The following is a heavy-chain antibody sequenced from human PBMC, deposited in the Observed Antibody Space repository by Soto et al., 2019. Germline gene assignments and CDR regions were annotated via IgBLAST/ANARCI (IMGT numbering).Heavy chain of an antibody. CDR3: ARHLPYYDSSGYYSVVPPIGFFDY. D-gene: IGHD3-22*01. CDR1: GYSFTSYW. V-gene: IGHV5-10-1*01. CDR2: IDPSDSYT. J-gene: IGHJ4*02. Sequence: PGESLKISCKGSGYSFTSYWISWVRQMPGKGLEWMGRIDPSDSYTNYSPSFQGHVTISADKSISTAYLQWSSLKASDTAMYYCARHLPYYDSSGYYSVVPPIGFFDYWGQGTLVTVSS.